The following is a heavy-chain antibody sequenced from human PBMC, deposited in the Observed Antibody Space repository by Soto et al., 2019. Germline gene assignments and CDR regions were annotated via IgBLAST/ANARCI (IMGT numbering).Heavy chain of an antibody. D-gene: IGHD6-13*01. V-gene: IGHV1-3*01. CDR2: INAGNGNT. CDR1: GYTFTSYA. Sequence: ASVKVSCKASGYTFTSYAMHWVRQAPGQRLEWMGWINAGNGNTKYSQKFQGRVTITRDTSASTAYMALSSLRSEDTAVYYCSGLKGSEYSSSWNYYYGMDVWGQGTSVTVSS. CDR3: SGLKGSEYSSSWNYYYGMDV. J-gene: IGHJ6*02.